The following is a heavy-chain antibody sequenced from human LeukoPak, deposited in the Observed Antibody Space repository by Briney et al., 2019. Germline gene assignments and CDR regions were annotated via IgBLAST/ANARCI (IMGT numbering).Heavy chain of an antibody. CDR1: GFTFSRYS. V-gene: IGHV3-53*01. D-gene: IGHD2-15*01. CDR2: IHSDGST. CDR3: ARSGLNRFDY. Sequence: GGSLRLSCAASGFTFSRYSMNWVRRAPGKGLEWVSVIHSDGSTYYADSVKGRCSISRDNSKNTLYLQMNSLRAEDTAAYYCARSGLNRFDYWGQGTLVTVSS. J-gene: IGHJ4*02.